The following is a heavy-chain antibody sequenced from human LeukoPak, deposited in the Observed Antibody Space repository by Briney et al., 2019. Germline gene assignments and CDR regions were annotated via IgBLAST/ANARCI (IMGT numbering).Heavy chain of an antibody. D-gene: IGHD1-26*01. CDR1: GFTFSSHW. CDR3: AKRHYSGSYFGWFDP. Sequence: GGSLRLSCAASGFTFSSHWMSWVRQAPGKGLEWVSSISNSGGSMYYADSVKGRFTMSRDNSKNTLYLQMNSLRAEDTAVYYCAKRHYSGSYFGWFDPWGQGTLVTVSS. V-gene: IGHV3-23*01. J-gene: IGHJ5*02. CDR2: ISNSGGSM.